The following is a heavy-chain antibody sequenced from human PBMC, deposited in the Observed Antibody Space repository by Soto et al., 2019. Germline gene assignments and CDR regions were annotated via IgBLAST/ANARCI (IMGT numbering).Heavy chain of an antibody. CDR2: IKHDGSEK. Sequence: PGGSLRRSCAASGFTFSNYCMNWVRQAPGKGQEWVADIKHDGSEKHFVDSVKGRFTISRDTAKNSLYLQMNSLSAEDRAVYYGGSSTSTICDGFDHWGQGTLVTVSS. D-gene: IGHD2-2*01. CDR1: GFTFSNYC. V-gene: IGHV3-7*03. CDR3: GSSTSTICDGFDH. J-gene: IGHJ4*02.